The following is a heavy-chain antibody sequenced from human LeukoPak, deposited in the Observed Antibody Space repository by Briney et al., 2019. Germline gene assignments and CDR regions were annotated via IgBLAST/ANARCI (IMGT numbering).Heavy chain of an antibody. CDR2: FDPEDGET. D-gene: IGHD3-22*01. CDR1: GYTLTELS. CDR3: ATVTTYDSSVFDY. V-gene: IGHV1-24*01. Sequence: ASVKVSCKVSGYTLTELSMHWVRQAPGKGLEWMGGFDPEDGETIYAQKFQGRVTMTEDTSTDAAYMELSSLRSEDTAVYYCATVTTYDSSVFDYWGQGTLVTVSS. J-gene: IGHJ4*02.